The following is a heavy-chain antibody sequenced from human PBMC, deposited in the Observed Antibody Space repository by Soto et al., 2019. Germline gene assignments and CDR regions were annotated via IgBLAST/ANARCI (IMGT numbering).Heavy chain of an antibody. J-gene: IGHJ2*01. CDR3: ARDPGGGNVWYFDL. Sequence: QVPLVESGGGVVQPGRSLRLSCAASGFTFSSYAMHWVRQAPGKGLEWVAVISYDGSNKYYADSVKGRFTISRDNSKNTLYLQMNSLRAEDTAVYYCARDPGGGNVWYFDLWGRGTLVTVSS. CDR2: ISYDGSNK. D-gene: IGHD2-15*01. CDR1: GFTFSSYA. V-gene: IGHV3-30-3*01.